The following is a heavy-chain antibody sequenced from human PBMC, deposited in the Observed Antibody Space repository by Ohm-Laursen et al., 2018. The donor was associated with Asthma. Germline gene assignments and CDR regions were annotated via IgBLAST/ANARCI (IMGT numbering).Heavy chain of an antibody. Sequence: SPRLSCTASGFTFSSYAMHWVRQAPGKGLEWVAFISYDGSNIYYGDSVKGRFTVFRDNSNYILYLQMNSLRAEDTAVYYCARDNFAFWIGSPPDYWGQGTLVTVSS. CDR1: GFTFSSYA. J-gene: IGHJ4*02. CDR3: ARDNFAFWIGSPPDY. D-gene: IGHD3-3*01. V-gene: IGHV3-30*03. CDR2: ISYDGSNI.